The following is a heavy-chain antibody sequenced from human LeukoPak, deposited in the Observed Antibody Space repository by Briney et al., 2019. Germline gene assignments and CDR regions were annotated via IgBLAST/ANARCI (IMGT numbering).Heavy chain of an antibody. J-gene: IGHJ3*02. V-gene: IGHV3-9*03. D-gene: IGHD2-15*01. CDR2: ISWNSGSI. CDR3: AKEYCSGGSCYRGAFDI. CDR1: GFTFDDYA. Sequence: GGSLRLPCAASGFTFDDYAMHWVRQAPGKGLEWVSGISWNSGSIGYADSVKGRFTISRDNSTISLYLQMNSLRAEDMALYYCAKEYCSGGSCYRGAFDIWGQGTTVTVSS.